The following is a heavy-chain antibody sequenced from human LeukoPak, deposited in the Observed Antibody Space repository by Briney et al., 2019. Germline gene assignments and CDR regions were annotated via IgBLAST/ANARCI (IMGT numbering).Heavy chain of an antibody. CDR1: GFTFSSYG. J-gene: IGHJ4*02. V-gene: IGHV3-30*03. D-gene: IGHD5-24*01. CDR3: ARNIEGYKPYNFDS. CDR2: MTCDGSNK. Sequence: PGRSLRLSCAASGFTFSSYGMHWVRQAPGKGLEWVAVMTCDGSNKYYADSVKGRFTISRDNSKNTLYLQMNSLRAEDTAVYYCARNIEGYKPYNFDSWGQGTLVSLSS.